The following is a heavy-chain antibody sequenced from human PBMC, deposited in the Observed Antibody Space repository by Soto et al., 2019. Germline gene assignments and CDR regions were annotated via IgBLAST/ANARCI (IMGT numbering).Heavy chain of an antibody. CDR2: ISGSGGTT. J-gene: IGHJ6*03. CDR3: AKGGRSVPAAMFYMDV. V-gene: IGHV3-23*01. CDR1: GFTFSNHS. D-gene: IGHD2-2*01. Sequence: GGSLRLSCAASGFTFSNHSMSWVRQAPGEGLEWVSAISGSGGTTYYADSVKGRFTISRDNSKNTLYLQMNSLRAEDTAVYYSAKGGRSVPAAMFYMDVWGKGTTVTVSS.